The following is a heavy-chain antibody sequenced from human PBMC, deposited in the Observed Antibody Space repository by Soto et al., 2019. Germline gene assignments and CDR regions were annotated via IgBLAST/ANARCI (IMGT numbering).Heavy chain of an antibody. CDR3: ARVRSEIIVVVVAATDYYYMDV. D-gene: IGHD2-15*01. CDR1: GGSISSGSYY. V-gene: IGHV4-31*03. J-gene: IGHJ6*03. CDR2: IYYSGST. Sequence: QVQLQESGPGLVKPSQTLSLTCTVSGGSISSGSYYWSWIRQHPGKGLEWTGYIYYSGSTYYNPSLKSRVTISVDTSKNQFSLKLSSVTAADTAVYYCARVRSEIIVVVVAATDYYYMDVWGKGTTVTVSS.